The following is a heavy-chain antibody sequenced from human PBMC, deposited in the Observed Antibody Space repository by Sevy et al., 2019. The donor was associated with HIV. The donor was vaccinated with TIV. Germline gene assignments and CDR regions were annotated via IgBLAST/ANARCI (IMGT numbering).Heavy chain of an antibody. CDR2: IYYSGIT. CDR3: ARGSQYYYYAMDV. V-gene: IGHV4-59*01. J-gene: IGHJ6*02. Sequence: SETLSLTCTVSGDSISSSYWSWIRQPPGKGLEWIGYIYYSGITNYNPSLKSRVTISRDMSKNQFSLKLSSVTAADTAVYYCARGSQYYYYAMDVWRQGTTVTVSS. CDR1: GDSISSSY.